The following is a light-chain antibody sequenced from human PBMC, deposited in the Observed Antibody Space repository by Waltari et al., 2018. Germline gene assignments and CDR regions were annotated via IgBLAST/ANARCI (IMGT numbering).Light chain of an antibody. CDR1: SSDIGKYNY. CDR2: EVT. V-gene: IGLV2-23*02. Sequence: QSALTQPASVSGSPGQSITISCTGTSSDIGKYNYVSWYQHLPGKVPKVMISEVTKRPSGVSNRFSGSKSGNTASRTISGLQADDEAEYYCCSDAGSGTYVFGTGTKLTVV. J-gene: IGLJ1*01. CDR3: CSDAGSGTYV.